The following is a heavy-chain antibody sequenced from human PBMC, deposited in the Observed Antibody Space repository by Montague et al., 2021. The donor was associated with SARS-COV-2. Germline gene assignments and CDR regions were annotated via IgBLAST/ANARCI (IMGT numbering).Heavy chain of an antibody. V-gene: IGHV4-59*08. CDR1: GGLINGYY. J-gene: IGHJ4*02. D-gene: IGHD1-26*01. CDR2: IHYTGNT. CDR3: ARLRTGSYVFDY. Sequence: SETLSLTCTVSGGLINGYYWSWIRQSPGKVLDWIGYIHYTGNTNYNSSLKGRVTISPDTSKSQFSLRLSSVTAADTAVYSCARLRTGSYVFDYWGQGTLVTVSS.